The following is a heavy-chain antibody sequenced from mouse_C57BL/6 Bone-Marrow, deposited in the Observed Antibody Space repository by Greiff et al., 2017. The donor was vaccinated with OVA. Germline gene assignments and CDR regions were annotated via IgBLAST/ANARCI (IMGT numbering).Heavy chain of an antibody. J-gene: IGHJ3*01. CDR3: ASWEGNPAWFAY. V-gene: IGHV1-81*01. CDR2: IYPRSGNT. D-gene: IGHD2-1*01. CDR1: GYTFTSYG. Sequence: QVQLKESGAELARPGASVKLSCKASGYTFTSYGISWVKQRTGQGLELIGEIYPRSGNTYYNEKFKGKATLTADKSSSTAYMELRSLTSEDSAVYFCASWEGNPAWFAYWGQGTLVTVSA.